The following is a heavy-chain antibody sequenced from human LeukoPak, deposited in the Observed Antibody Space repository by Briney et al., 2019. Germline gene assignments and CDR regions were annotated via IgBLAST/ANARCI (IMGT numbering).Heavy chain of an antibody. CDR3: ARDGEGRTNFDY. CDR2: INPNSGGT. V-gene: IGHV1-2*02. CDR1: GGTFSSYA. Sequence: ASVKVSCKASGGTFSSYAISWVRQAPGQGLEWMRWINPNSGGTNYAQKFQGRVTMTWDTSISTAYMELSRLRSDDTAVYYCARDGEGRTNFDYWGQGTLITVSS. J-gene: IGHJ4*02. D-gene: IGHD1-14*01.